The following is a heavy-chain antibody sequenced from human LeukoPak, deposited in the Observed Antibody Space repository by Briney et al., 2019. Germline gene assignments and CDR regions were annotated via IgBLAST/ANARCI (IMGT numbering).Heavy chain of an antibody. J-gene: IGHJ4*02. CDR3: TWSGLKIES. Sequence: GGSLKLSCAASGFTFSNGWMSWVRQAPRKGLEWVGQIKTESDGATTDYAAPVKGRFTISRDDSKNTLFLQMNSLKTEDTALYYCTWSGLKIESWGQGTLVTVSS. D-gene: IGHD3-3*01. CDR1: GFTFSNGW. V-gene: IGHV3-15*01. CDR2: IKTESDGATT.